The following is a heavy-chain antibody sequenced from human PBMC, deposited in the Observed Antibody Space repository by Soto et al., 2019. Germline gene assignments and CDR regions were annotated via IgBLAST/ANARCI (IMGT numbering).Heavy chain of an antibody. CDR3: IIVSHKILKPA. V-gene: IGHV3-15*07. D-gene: IGHD1-26*01. Sequence: GGSLRLSCAASGFTFSNAWMNWVRQAPGKGLEWVGRINTKTEGATTDYVAPVKGRFTISRDDSINTLYLQMNSLKTEDTALYYCIIVSHKILKPAWGQGTLVTGSS. J-gene: IGHJ5*02. CDR2: INTKTEGATT. CDR1: GFTFSNAW.